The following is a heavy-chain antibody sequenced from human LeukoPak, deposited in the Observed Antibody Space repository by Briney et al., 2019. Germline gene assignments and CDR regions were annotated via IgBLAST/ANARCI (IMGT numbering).Heavy chain of an antibody. D-gene: IGHD6-19*01. Sequence: GGSLRLSCAASGFTFSSHAVTWVRQAPGKGLEWVSAISGSGGSTYYADSVRGRFTISRDNSKNTLFLQMNSLRAEDTAVNYCAINAGQWLVPFDYWGQGTLVTVSS. J-gene: IGHJ4*02. CDR3: AINAGQWLVPFDY. CDR1: GFTFSSHA. CDR2: ISGSGGST. V-gene: IGHV3-23*01.